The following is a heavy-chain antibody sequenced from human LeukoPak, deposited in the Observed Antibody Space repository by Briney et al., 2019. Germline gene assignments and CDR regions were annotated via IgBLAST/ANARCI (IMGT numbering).Heavy chain of an antibody. J-gene: IGHJ4*02. CDR2: TYYRSKWYN. CDR3: ARTTIFGVVIIRSYYFDY. Sequence: SQTLSLTCAISGDSVSSNSAAWNWIRQSPSRGLEWLGRTYYRSKWYNDYAVSVKSRITINPDTSKNQFSLQLNSVTPEDTAVYYCARTTIFGVVIIRSYYFDYWGQGTLVTVSS. D-gene: IGHD3-3*01. V-gene: IGHV6-1*01. CDR1: GDSVSSNSAA.